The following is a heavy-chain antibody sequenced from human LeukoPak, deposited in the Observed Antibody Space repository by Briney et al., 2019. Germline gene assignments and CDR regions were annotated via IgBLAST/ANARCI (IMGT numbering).Heavy chain of an antibody. Sequence: SETLSLTCTVSGYSISSGYYWGWIRQPPGKGLEWIGSIYHSGSTYYNPSLKSRVTISVDTSKNQFSLKLSSVTAADTAVYYCASLGYCSGGSCYSSRDYWGQRTLVTVSS. CDR2: IYHSGST. V-gene: IGHV4-38-2*02. CDR3: ASLGYCSGGSCYSSRDY. CDR1: GYSISSGYY. J-gene: IGHJ4*02. D-gene: IGHD2-15*01.